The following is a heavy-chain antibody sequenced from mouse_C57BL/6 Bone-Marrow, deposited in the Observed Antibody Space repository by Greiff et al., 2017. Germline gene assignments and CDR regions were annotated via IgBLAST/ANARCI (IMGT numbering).Heavy chain of an antibody. CDR3: ARQGNPAMDY. CDR2: ISSGGSYT. D-gene: IGHD2-1*01. V-gene: IGHV5-6*02. Sequence: DVMLVESGGDLVKPGGSLKLSCAASGFTFSSYGMSWVRQTPDKRLEWVATISSGGSYTYYPDSVKGRFTISRDNAKNTLYLQMSSLKSEDTAMYYCARQGNPAMDYWGQGTSVTVSS. CDR1: GFTFSSYG. J-gene: IGHJ4*01.